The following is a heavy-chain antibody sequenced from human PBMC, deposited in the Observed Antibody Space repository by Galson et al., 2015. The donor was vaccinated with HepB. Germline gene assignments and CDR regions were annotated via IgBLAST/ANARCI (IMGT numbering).Heavy chain of an antibody. Sequence: SLRLSCAASGFTFSSYAMSWVRQAPGKGLEWVSAISGSGGSTYYADSVKGRFTISRDNSKNTLYLQMNSLRAEDTAVYYCAKDSYYDFWSGYASFDYWGQGTLVTVSS. J-gene: IGHJ4*02. CDR3: AKDSYYDFWSGYASFDY. CDR2: ISGSGGST. V-gene: IGHV3-23*01. CDR1: GFTFSSYA. D-gene: IGHD3-3*01.